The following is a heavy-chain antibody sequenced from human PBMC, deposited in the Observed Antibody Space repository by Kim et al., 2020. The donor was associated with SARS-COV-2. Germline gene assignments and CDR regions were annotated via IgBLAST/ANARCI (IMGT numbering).Heavy chain of an antibody. CDR1: GFTFSSHW. Sequence: GSLRLSCAASGFTFSSHWMHWVRQAPGKGLVWVSRINSDGSTTSYGDSVKGRFTISRDNAKNTLYLQMNSLRAEDTAVYYCSRRQFTSAWSYFDYWGQG. D-gene: IGHD6-19*01. J-gene: IGHJ4*02. CDR3: SRRQFTSAWSYFDY. CDR2: INSDGSTT. V-gene: IGHV3-74*01.